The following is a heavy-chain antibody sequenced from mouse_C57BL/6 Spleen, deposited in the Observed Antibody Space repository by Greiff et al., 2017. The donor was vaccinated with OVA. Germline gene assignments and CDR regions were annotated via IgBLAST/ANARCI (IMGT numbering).Heavy chain of an antibody. CDR1: GFTFSDYG. Sequence: EVHLVESGGGLVKPGGSLKLSCAASGFTFSDYGMHWVRQAPEKGLEWVAYISSGSSTIYYADTVKGRFTISRDNAKNTLFLQMTSLRSEDTAMYYCAPYYYGSGFAYWGQGTLVTVSA. CDR3: APYYYGSGFAY. D-gene: IGHD1-1*01. CDR2: ISSGSSTI. V-gene: IGHV5-17*01. J-gene: IGHJ3*01.